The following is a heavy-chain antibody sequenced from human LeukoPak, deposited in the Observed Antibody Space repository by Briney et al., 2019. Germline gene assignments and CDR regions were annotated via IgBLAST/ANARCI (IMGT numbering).Heavy chain of an antibody. CDR1: GFTFSSYG. CDR3: AKPVRQQLVPGAFDI. V-gene: IGHV3-30*18. D-gene: IGHD6-13*01. Sequence: GGSLRLSCAASGFTFSSYGMHWVRQAPGKGLEWVAVISYDGSNKYYADSVKGRFTISRDNSKNTLYLQMNSLRAEDTAVYYCAKPVRQQLVPGAFDIWGQGTMVTVSS. CDR2: ISYDGSNK. J-gene: IGHJ3*02.